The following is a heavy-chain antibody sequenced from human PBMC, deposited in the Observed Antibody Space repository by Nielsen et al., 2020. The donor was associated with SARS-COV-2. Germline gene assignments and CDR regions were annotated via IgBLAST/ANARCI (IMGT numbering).Heavy chain of an antibody. CDR3: ARPPDSWGGADYYFDY. V-gene: IGHV7-4-1*02. CDR1: GYTFTSYA. Sequence: ASVKVSCKASGYTFTSYAMNWVRQAPGQGLEWMGWINTNTGNPTYAQGFTGRFVFSLDTSVSTTYLQISSLKAEDTAVYYCARPPDSWGGADYYFDYWGQGTLVTVSS. CDR2: INTNTGNP. J-gene: IGHJ4*02. D-gene: IGHD2-21*01.